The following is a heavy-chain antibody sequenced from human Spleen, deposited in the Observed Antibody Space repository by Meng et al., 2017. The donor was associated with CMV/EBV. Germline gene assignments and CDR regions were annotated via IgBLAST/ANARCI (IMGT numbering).Heavy chain of an antibody. Sequence: FTFSNVWMNWVRRAPGKGMEGVGRIKSASDGGTTEYAAHVKDRFTISRDDSKNTVHVQMDSLKSEDTAVYFCSIAVVVPAARAPFDYWGLGTLVTVSS. CDR3: SIAVVVPAARAPFDY. CDR2: IKSASDGGTT. V-gene: IGHV3-15*01. D-gene: IGHD2-2*01. J-gene: IGHJ4*02. CDR1: FTFSNVW.